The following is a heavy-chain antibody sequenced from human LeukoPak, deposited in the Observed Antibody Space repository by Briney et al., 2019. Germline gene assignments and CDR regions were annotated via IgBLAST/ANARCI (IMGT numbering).Heavy chain of an antibody. V-gene: IGHV1-2*02. D-gene: IGHD5-18*01. J-gene: IGHJ6*03. CDR1: GHTFTGYY. CDR2: INPNSGGT. Sequence: ASVKVSCKASGHTFTGYYMHWVRQAPGQGPEWMGWINPNSGGTNYAQKFQGRVTMTRDTSISTAYMELSRLRSDDTAVYYCARDRIQLWPDRHYYYYMDVWGKGTTVTVSS. CDR3: ARDRIQLWPDRHYYYYMDV.